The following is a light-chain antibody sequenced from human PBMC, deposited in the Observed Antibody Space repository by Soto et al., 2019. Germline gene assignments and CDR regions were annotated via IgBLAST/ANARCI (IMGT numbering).Light chain of an antibody. J-gene: IGLJ2*01. CDR2: DVS. V-gene: IGLV2-11*01. Sequence: QSVLTQPRSVSGSPGQSVTISCTGTSSDVGGYNYVSWYQHHPGKAPKRVIYDVSNRPSGVPDRFSASKSGNTASLTISGLQAEDEADYYCCSYAGSYTLIFGGGTKLTVL. CDR1: SSDVGGYNY. CDR3: CSYAGSYTLI.